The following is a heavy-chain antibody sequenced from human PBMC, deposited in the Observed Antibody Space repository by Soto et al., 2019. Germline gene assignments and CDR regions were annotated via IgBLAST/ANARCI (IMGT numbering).Heavy chain of an antibody. CDR3: AKDRLRLGIHFDY. Sequence: SLRLSCAASGFTFSNYAMSWVRQAPGKGLEWVSAISGSGGSTYYADSVKGRFTISRDNSKNTLYLQMNSLRAEDTAVYYCAKDRLRLGIHFDYWGQGALVTVSS. J-gene: IGHJ4*02. CDR1: GFTFSNYA. D-gene: IGHD3-16*01. CDR2: ISGSGGST. V-gene: IGHV3-23*01.